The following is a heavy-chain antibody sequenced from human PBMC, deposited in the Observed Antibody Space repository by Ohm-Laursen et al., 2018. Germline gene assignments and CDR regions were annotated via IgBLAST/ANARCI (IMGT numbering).Heavy chain of an antibody. Sequence: SLRLSCAAPGFTFSSYGMHWVRQAPGKGLEWVAVIWYDGSNKYYADSAKGRFTISRDNSKNTVYLQMNSLRVEDTAVYYCARGIVRGVTGPDYWGQGTLVTVSS. D-gene: IGHD1-14*01. CDR2: IWYDGSNK. CDR3: ARGIVRGVTGPDY. V-gene: IGHV3-33*01. CDR1: GFTFSSYG. J-gene: IGHJ4*02.